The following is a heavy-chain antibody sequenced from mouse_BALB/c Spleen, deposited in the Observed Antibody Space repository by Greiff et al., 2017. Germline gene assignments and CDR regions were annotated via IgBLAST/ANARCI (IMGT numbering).Heavy chain of an antibody. V-gene: IGHV3-2*02. CDR3: AGIHYYGYVNFDYAMDY. J-gene: IGHJ4*01. CDR2: ISYSGST. CDR1: GYSITSDYA. Sequence: DVQLQESGPGLVKPSQSLSLTCTVTGYSITSDYAWNWIRQFPGNKLEWMGYISYSGSTSYNPSLKSRISITRDTSKNQFFLQLNSVTTEDTATYYCAGIHYYGYVNFDYAMDYWGQGTSVTVSS. D-gene: IGHD1-2*01.